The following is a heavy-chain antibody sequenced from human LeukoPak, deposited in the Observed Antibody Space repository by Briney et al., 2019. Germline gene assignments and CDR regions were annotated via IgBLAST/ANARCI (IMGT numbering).Heavy chain of an antibody. V-gene: IGHV1-69*04. CDR3: ARVPLTEGYCSSTSCYENGSFDY. CDR1: GGTFSSYA. D-gene: IGHD2-2*01. J-gene: IGHJ4*02. CDR2: IIPILGIA. Sequence: ASVKVSCKASGGTFSSYAISWVRQAPGQGLEWMGRIIPILGIANYAQKFQGRVTITADKSTSTAYMELSSLRSEDTAVYYCARVPLTEGYCSSTSCYENGSFDYWGQGTLVTVSS.